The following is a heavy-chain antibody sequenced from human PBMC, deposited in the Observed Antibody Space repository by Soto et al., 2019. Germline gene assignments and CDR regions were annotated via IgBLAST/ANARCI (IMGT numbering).Heavy chain of an antibody. CDR2: INSDGSST. V-gene: IGHV3-74*01. Sequence: EVQLVESGGGSVQPGGSLRLSCAASGFTSSNYWMHWVRQAPGKGLVWVSRINSDGSSTSYADSVKGRFTISRDNAKNTLYLQMNSLRGEDTAVYYCARGGGGSYDDSDYWGQGTLVTVSS. CDR3: ARGGGGSYDDSDY. CDR1: GFTSSNYW. D-gene: IGHD1-26*01. J-gene: IGHJ4*02.